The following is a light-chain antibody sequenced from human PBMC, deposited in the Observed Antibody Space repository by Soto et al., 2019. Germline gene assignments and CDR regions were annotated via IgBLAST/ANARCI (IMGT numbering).Light chain of an antibody. CDR2: DVT. Sequence: QSALTQPPSASGSPGQSVTISCTGTISAVGGYNFVTWYQQHPGKAPKLMIYDVTERPSGVPDRFSGSKSGNTASLTVSGLQCEDDADYYSTSYAGSNIPVLFGGGTQLTVL. CDR3: TSYAGSNIPVL. CDR1: ISAVGGYNF. J-gene: IGLJ2*01. V-gene: IGLV2-8*01.